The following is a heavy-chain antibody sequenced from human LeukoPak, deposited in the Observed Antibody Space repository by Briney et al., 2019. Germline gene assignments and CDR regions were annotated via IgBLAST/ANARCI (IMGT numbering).Heavy chain of an antibody. CDR1: GGSISSYY. D-gene: IGHD6-19*01. CDR2: IYYSGST. V-gene: IGHV4-59*08. Sequence: SETLSLTCTVSGGSISSYYWSWIRQPPGKGLEWIGYIYYSGSTNYNPSLKSRVTISVDTSKNQFSLKLSSVTAADTAVYYCASPPYSSGWPDAFDIWGQGTMVTVSS. J-gene: IGHJ3*02. CDR3: ASPPYSSGWPDAFDI.